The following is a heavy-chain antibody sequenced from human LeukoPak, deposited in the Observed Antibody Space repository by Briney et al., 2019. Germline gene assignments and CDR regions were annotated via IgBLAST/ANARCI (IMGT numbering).Heavy chain of an antibody. J-gene: IGHJ4*02. D-gene: IGHD6-6*01. CDR3: ARVRGYSSSSGFDY. Sequence: APVKVSCKASGYTFTGYYMHWVRQAPGQGLEWMGWINPNSGGTNYAQKFQGRVTMTRDTSISTAYMELSRLRSDDTAVYYCARVRGYSSSSGFDYWGQGTLVTVSS. CDR2: INPNSGGT. V-gene: IGHV1-2*02. CDR1: GYTFTGYY.